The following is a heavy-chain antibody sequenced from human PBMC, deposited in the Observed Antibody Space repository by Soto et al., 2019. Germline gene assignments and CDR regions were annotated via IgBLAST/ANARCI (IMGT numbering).Heavy chain of an antibody. Sequence: EVQLLESGGGLVQPGGSLRLSCAASGFTFSSYAMSWVRQAPGKGLEWVSSISSRSSYIYYADSVKGRFTISRDNAKNSRYLQMNSLRAEDTAVYYCAGILRYFDWLLRGGGGHYYYGLDVWGQGTTVTVSS. CDR1: GFTFSSYA. CDR2: ISSRSSYI. V-gene: IGHV3-21*01. CDR3: AGILRYFDWLLRGGGGHYYYGLDV. D-gene: IGHD3-9*01. J-gene: IGHJ6*02.